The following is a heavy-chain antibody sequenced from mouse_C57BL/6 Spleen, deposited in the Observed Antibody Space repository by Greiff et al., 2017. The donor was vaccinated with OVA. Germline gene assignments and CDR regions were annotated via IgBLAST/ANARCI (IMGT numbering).Heavy chain of an antibody. CDR1: GFTFSDYG. CDR2: ISSGSSTI. J-gene: IGHJ4*01. Sequence: EVMLVESGGGLVKPGGSLKLSCAASGFTFSDYGMHWVRQAPEKGLEWVAYISSGSSTIYYADTVKGRFTISRDNAKNTLFLQMTSLRSEDTAMDYCARDYEYDLGAMGYWGQGTSGTVPS. CDR3: ARDYEYDLGAMGY. V-gene: IGHV5-17*01. D-gene: IGHD2-4*01.